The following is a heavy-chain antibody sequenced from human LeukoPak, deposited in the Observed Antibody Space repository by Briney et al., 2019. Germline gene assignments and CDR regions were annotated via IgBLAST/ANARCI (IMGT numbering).Heavy chain of an antibody. D-gene: IGHD3-10*01. J-gene: IGHJ4*02. CDR3: ARDETGGHFEN. V-gene: IGHV3-33*01. CDR1: GFSFSTYA. Sequence: GGSLRLSCAASGFSFSTYAMHWVRQAPGKGLDWVAMIWSDASNQYYADSVKGRFTISRDNSKNTLYLQLNSLRAEDTAVYYCARDETGGHFENWGQGTLVTVSS. CDR2: IWSDASNQ.